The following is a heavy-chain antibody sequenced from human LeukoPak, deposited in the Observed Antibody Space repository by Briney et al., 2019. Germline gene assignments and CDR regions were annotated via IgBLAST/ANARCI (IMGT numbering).Heavy chain of an antibody. Sequence: QTGGSLRLSCAVSGFTFDDYAMHWVRQVPGKGLEWVSGINWNSDSIGCADSVKGRFTTSRDNAKNSLYLQMNSLRAEDTAFYYCAINGGGDSGYGNFDYWGQGTLVTVSS. CDR3: AINGGGDSGYGNFDY. CDR1: GFTFDDYA. J-gene: IGHJ4*02. D-gene: IGHD5-12*01. CDR2: INWNSDSI. V-gene: IGHV3-9*01.